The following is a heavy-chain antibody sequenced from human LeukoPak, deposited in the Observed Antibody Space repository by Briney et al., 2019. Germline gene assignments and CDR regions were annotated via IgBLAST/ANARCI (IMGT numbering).Heavy chain of an antibody. CDR1: GYTFTSYY. Sequence: GASVKVSCKASGYTFTSYYMHWVRQAPGQGLEWMGIINPSGGSTSYAQKFQGRVTITRDMSTSTVYMELSSLRSEDTAVYYCARDLCGGDCPPSAFDIWGQGTMVTVSS. V-gene: IGHV1-46*01. CDR2: INPSGGST. J-gene: IGHJ3*02. CDR3: ARDLCGGDCPPSAFDI. D-gene: IGHD2-21*02.